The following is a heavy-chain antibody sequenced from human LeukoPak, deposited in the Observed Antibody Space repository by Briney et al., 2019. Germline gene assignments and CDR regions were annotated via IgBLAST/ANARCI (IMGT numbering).Heavy chain of an antibody. V-gene: IGHV3-23*01. CDR1: GFTFLSHA. Sequence: PGGSLRLSCVGSGFTFLSHAMSWVRQAPEKGLEFVSGIYENGGTTYYADSVKGRFSISRDNSKNTLYLQMDSLRGEDTAVYYCAKDFRIGYSAHFDYWGQGALVTVSS. J-gene: IGHJ4*02. CDR3: AKDFRIGYSAHFDY. D-gene: IGHD2-21*01. CDR2: IYENGGTT.